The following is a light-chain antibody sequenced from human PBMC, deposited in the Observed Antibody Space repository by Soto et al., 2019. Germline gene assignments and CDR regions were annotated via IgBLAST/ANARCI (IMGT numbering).Light chain of an antibody. V-gene: IGKV3-11*01. J-gene: IGKJ4*02. Sequence: EIVLTQSPATLSLSPGERATLSCRASQSVSSYLAWYQQKPGQAPRLLIYDASNRATGIPARFSGSGSGTDFTLTISSLGPEDFAFYYWQQRSNWPPVTFGGGTKVEIK. CDR1: QSVSSY. CDR2: DAS. CDR3: QQRSNWPPVT.